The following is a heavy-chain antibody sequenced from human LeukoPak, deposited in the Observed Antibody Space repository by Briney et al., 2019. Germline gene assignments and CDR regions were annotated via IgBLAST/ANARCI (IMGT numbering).Heavy chain of an antibody. CDR3: ARDEWQQLALLEY. J-gene: IGHJ4*02. CDR1: GYTFSSHG. D-gene: IGHD6-13*01. V-gene: IGHV1-18*01. CDR2: ISAYNGDT. Sequence: ASVKVSCKTSGYTFSSHGISWVRHAPGQGLEWMGWISAYNGDTKYAENFQGRVTMTTDTSTSTAYMEVRSLRSADTAVYFCARDEWQQLALLEYWGQGTLVTVSS.